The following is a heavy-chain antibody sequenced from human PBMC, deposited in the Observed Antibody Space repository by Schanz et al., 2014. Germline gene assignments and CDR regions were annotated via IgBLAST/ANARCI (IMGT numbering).Heavy chain of an antibody. J-gene: IGHJ5*02. V-gene: IGHV1-18*01. CDR3: ARQVGLYDRGWFDP. CDR1: AYTFTDYG. D-gene: IGHD3-22*01. Sequence: QDQAVQTGAEVKKPGASVKVSCKASAYTFTDYGVIWVRQAPGQGLEWMGWISTSNGNTNYIQKLQGSVTMTTDTSTSTAYMELSSLRSDDTSVYYCARQVGLYDRGWFDPWGQGTLVTVSS. CDR2: ISTSNGNT.